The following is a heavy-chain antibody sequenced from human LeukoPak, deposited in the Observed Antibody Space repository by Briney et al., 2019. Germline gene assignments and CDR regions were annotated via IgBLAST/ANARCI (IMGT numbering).Heavy chain of an antibody. CDR1: GFTFSNYN. D-gene: IGHD2/OR15-2a*01. CDR2: ISSSSIYI. J-gene: IGHJ4*02. Sequence: GGSLRLSCAASGFTFSNYNMNWVRQAPGKGLEWVSSISSSSIYISYADSVKSRFTISRDNTKNALYLQMNSLRAEDTAVFYCARTLYSIVPAVDDYFDSWGQGTLVTVSS. V-gene: IGHV3-21*01. CDR3: ARTLYSIVPAVDDYFDS.